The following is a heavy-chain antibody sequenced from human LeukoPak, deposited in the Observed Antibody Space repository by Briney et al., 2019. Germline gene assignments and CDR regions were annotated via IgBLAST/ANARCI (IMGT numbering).Heavy chain of an antibody. Sequence: SETLSLTCTVSGGSISSYYWSWIRQPAGKGLEWIGRIYTSGSTNYNPSLKSRVTMSVDTSKNQFSLKLSSVTAADTAVYYCARHRITMVRGVIPYYFDYWGQGTLVTVSS. V-gene: IGHV4-4*07. J-gene: IGHJ4*02. CDR3: ARHRITMVRGVIPYYFDY. D-gene: IGHD3-10*01. CDR2: IYTSGST. CDR1: GGSISSYY.